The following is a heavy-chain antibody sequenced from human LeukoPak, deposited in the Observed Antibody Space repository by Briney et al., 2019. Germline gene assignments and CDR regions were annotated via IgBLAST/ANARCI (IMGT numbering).Heavy chain of an antibody. CDR2: IYYSGST. CDR3: ARDAYGDYDATFHYYYMDV. Sequence: SETLSLTCTVSGDSITSHYWSWIRQPPGKGLEWIGYIYYSGSTNYNPSLKGRVTISVDTSKKQFSLNLSSVTAADTAVYYCARDAYGDYDATFHYYYMDVWGKGTTVIVSS. CDR1: GDSITSHY. J-gene: IGHJ6*03. V-gene: IGHV4-59*11. D-gene: IGHD4-17*01.